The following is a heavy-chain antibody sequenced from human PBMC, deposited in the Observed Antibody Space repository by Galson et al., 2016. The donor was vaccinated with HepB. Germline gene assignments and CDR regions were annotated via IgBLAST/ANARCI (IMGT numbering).Heavy chain of an antibody. V-gene: IGHV6-1*01. Sequence: CAISGDSVSSNGAAWNWIRHSPAGGLEWLGRTYYRSLWYIDYAESVKSRITINADTSKNQFSLQLDSVTPEDTAIYYCARDPTYSNSALDSWGQGSLVTVSS. J-gene: IGHJ4*02. D-gene: IGHD6-13*01. CDR3: ARDPTYSNSALDS. CDR2: TYYRSLWYI. CDR1: GDSVSSNGAA.